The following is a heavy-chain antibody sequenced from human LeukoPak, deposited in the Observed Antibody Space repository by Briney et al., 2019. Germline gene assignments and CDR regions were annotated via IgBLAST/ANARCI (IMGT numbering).Heavy chain of an antibody. CDR2: INAGGGTT. D-gene: IGHD6-13*01. J-gene: IGHJ4*02. CDR3: AKDLVVQQLGYFYFDD. CDR1: GFSFRSYA. Sequence: GGSLRLSCAASGFSFRSYAMSWVRQAPGQGLEWVSGINAGGGTTYYADSVKGRFTISRDNSKNTLYLQMNSLRVEDTAVYYCAKDLVVQQLGYFYFDDWGQGTLVTVSS. V-gene: IGHV3-23*01.